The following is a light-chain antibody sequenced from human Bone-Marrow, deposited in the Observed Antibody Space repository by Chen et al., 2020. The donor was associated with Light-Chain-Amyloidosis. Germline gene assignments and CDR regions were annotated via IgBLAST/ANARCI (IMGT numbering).Light chain of an antibody. J-gene: IGLJ2*01. Sequence: QSVLTQPPSASGTPGQRVTISCSGSSSNIGSNTVNWYQQLPGTAPKLLIYSNNQRPSGVPARFSGSKSGTSASLAISGLQSEDEADYHCQSADSSGTYEVIFGGGTKLTVL. CDR2: SNN. CDR3: QSADSSGTYEVI. CDR1: SSNIGSNT. V-gene: IGLV1-44*01.